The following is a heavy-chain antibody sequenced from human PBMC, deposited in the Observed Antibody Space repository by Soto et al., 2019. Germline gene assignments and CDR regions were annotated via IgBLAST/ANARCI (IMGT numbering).Heavy chain of an antibody. CDR3: AGRYSTTHRSFDY. CDR2: INHSENT. CDR1: GYSISSGYH. D-gene: IGHD5-12*01. J-gene: IGHJ4*02. Sequence: SETLSLTCAVSGYSISSGYHWGCIRQPPGKGLEWIGIINHSENTYYNPSLKSRVTMSVDTSKNQFSLNLSPVTAADTAIYYCAGRYSTTHRSFDYWGQGALVTVSS. V-gene: IGHV4-38-2*01.